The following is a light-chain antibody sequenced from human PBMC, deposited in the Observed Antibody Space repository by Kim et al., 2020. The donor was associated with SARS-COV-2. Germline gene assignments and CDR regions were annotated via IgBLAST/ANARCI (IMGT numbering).Light chain of an antibody. J-gene: IGLJ1*01. CDR2: DNN. CDR3: GTWDSSLSAYV. Sequence: GPKVSISCSGSSANIGNNYVSWYQQLPGTAPKILIYDNNKRPSGIPDRFSGSKSGTSATLGITGLQTGDEADYYCGTWDSSLSAYVFGTGTKVTVL. CDR1: SANIGNNY. V-gene: IGLV1-51*01.